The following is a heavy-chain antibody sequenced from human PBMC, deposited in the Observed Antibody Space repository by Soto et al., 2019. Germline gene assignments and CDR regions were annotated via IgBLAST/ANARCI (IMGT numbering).Heavy chain of an antibody. V-gene: IGHV1-69*12. CDR2: IIPIFGTA. J-gene: IGHJ4*02. Sequence: QVQLVQSGAEVKKPGSSVKVSCKASGGTFSSYAISWVRQAPGQGLEWMGGIIPIFGTANYAQKFQGRVTITADESTSTAYMELSSLRSEDTAVYYCATRPYDYVWGSYRWDFDYWGQGTLVTVSS. CDR3: ATRPYDYVWGSYRWDFDY. D-gene: IGHD3-16*02. CDR1: GGTFSSYA.